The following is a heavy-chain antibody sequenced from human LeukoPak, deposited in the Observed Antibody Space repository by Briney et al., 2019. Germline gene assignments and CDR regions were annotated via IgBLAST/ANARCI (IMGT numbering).Heavy chain of an antibody. J-gene: IGHJ4*02. CDR2: ISSSSSYI. Sequence: GGSLRLSCAASGFTFSSYSMNWVRQAPGKGLEWVSSISSSSSYIHYADSVKGRFTISRDNAKNSLYLQMNSLRAEDTAVYYCARDEKYYGSGRSPLDYWGQGTLVTVSS. V-gene: IGHV3-21*01. CDR1: GFTFSSYS. D-gene: IGHD3-10*01. CDR3: ARDEKYYGSGRSPLDY.